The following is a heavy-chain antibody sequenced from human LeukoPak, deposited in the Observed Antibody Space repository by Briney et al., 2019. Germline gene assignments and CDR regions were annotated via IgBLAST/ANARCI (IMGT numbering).Heavy chain of an antibody. CDR2: ISGSGGST. J-gene: IGHJ4*02. CDR3: AKVAHYYGSSPFDY. V-gene: IGHV3-23*01. CDR1: GFTFSSYG. D-gene: IGHD3-10*01. Sequence: PGGSLRLSCAASGFTFSSYGMSWVRQAPGKGLEWVSAISGSGGSTYYADSVKGRFTISRDNSKNTLYLQMNSLRVEDTAVYYCAKVAHYYGSSPFDYWGQGTLVTVSS.